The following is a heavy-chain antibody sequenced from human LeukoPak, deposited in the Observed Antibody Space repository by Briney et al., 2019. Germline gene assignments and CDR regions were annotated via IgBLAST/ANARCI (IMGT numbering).Heavy chain of an antibody. J-gene: IGHJ5*02. Sequence: SSVKVSCKTSGGTFNNSAISWVRQAPGQGLEWLGGIMPLFGTAGYAQKFQGRVSITKDEPTRAVYLELTSLTSDDTAVYYCARDVHGDYGSGWFDPWGQGTLVSVSS. CDR2: IMPLFGTA. D-gene: IGHD4-17*01. CDR3: ARDVHGDYGSGWFDP. CDR1: GGTFNNSA. V-gene: IGHV1-69*05.